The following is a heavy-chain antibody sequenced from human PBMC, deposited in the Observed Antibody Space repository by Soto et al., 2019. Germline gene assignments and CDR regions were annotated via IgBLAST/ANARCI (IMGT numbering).Heavy chain of an antibody. J-gene: IGHJ3*01. CDR2: TYYTGET. CDR3: ARARNFSAASVYGAFHL. Sequence: HVHLQESGPGLVKPSQTLSLTCNVSGGAISSGGYYWNWIRQHPGRGLEWIGYTYYTGETYHNPAIRSRPSISVDTSKSQVFLSLDPDTAAETAVYCRARARNFSAASVYGAFHLWGQGTMISIAS. D-gene: IGHD2-15*01. V-gene: IGHV4-31*02. CDR1: GGAISSGGYY.